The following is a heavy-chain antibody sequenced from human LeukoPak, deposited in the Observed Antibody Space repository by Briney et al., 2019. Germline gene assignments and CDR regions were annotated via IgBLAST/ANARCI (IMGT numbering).Heavy chain of an antibody. CDR3: ASIAAAGNEYFDY. CDR1: GYTFTGYY. D-gene: IGHD6-13*01. J-gene: IGHJ4*02. Sequence: ASVKVSCKASGYTFTGYYMHWVRQAPGQGLEWMGWINPNSGGTNYTQKFQGRVTMTRDTSISTAYMELSRLRSDDTAVYYCASIAAAGNEYFDYWGQGTLVTVSS. CDR2: INPNSGGT. V-gene: IGHV1-2*02.